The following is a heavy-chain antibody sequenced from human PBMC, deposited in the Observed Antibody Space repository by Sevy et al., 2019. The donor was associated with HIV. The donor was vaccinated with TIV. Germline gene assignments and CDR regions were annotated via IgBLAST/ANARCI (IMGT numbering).Heavy chain of an antibody. D-gene: IGHD2-8*01. J-gene: IGHJ4*02. CDR2: FTFGCGEI. CDR1: GFTFSKYS. V-gene: IGHV3-23*01. CDR3: AREGCTKPHDY. Sequence: GGSLRLSCAASGFTFSKYSMSWVRQPPGKGLEWVSTFTFGCGEINYADSVKGRFTISRDNSKSSMYLQMNNLRPEDTAVYYSAREGCTKPHDYWGQGTLVTVSS.